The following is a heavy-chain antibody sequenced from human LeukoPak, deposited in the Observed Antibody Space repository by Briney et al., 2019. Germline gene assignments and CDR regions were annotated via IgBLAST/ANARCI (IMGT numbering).Heavy chain of an antibody. CDR2: IYYSGTT. D-gene: IGHD2-15*01. CDR3: TRLSCSGGSCYEGDY. V-gene: IGHV4-59*08. J-gene: IGHJ4*02. CDR1: GGSISSYW. Sequence: PSETLSLTCTVSGGSISSYWWSWIRQAPGKGLEWIGYIYYSGTTNYNPSLGSRVTMSVDTSKNQFSLQLSSVTAADTAVYYCTRLSCSGGSCYEGDYWGQGTLVTVSS.